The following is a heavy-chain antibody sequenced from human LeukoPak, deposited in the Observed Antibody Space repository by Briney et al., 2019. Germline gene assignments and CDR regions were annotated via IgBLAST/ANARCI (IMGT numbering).Heavy chain of an antibody. V-gene: IGHV1-2*02. CDR1: GYTFTNYD. CDR2: INPNSGGT. Sequence: ASVKVSCKTSGYTFTNYDLNWVRQGTGQGLEWMGWINPNSGGTNYAQKFQGRVTMTRDTSISTAYMELSRLRSDDTAVYYCVSGSHPGYFQHWGQGTLVTVSS. CDR3: VSGSHPGYFQH. J-gene: IGHJ1*01. D-gene: IGHD1-26*01.